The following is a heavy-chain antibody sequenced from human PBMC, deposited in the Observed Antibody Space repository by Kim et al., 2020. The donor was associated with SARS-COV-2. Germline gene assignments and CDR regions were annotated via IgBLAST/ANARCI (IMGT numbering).Heavy chain of an antibody. D-gene: IGHD3-16*01. CDR2: IYPGDSDT. CDR3: ARQGDREGDYYYYGMDV. Sequence: GESLKISCKGSGYSFTSYWIGWVRQMPGKGLEWMGIIYPGDSDTRYSPSFQGQVTISADKSISTAYLQWSSLKASDTAMYYCARQGDREGDYYYYGMDVWGQGTTGTVSS. CDR1: GYSFTSYW. V-gene: IGHV5-51*01. J-gene: IGHJ6*02.